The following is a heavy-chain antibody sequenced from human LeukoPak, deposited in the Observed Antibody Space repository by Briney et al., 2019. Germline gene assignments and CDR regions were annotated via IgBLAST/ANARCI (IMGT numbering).Heavy chain of an antibody. V-gene: IGHV5-51*01. CDR3: ARQYGSGSFDY. Sequence: GESLKISCKGSACSFTTYWIGWVRQMPGKGLEWMGIIYPGDSDTRYSPSFQGQVTISVDKSIDTAYLQWSSLKASDTAMYYCARQYGSGSFDYWGQGTLVTVSS. CDR2: IYPGDSDT. D-gene: IGHD3-10*01. CDR1: ACSFTTYW. J-gene: IGHJ4*02.